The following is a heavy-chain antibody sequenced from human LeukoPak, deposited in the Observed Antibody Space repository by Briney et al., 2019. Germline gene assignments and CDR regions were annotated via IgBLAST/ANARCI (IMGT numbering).Heavy chain of an antibody. Sequence: SETLSLTCTVSGCSISSYYWSWIRQPPGKGLEWIGYIYYSGSTNYNPSLKSRVTISVDTSKNQFSLKLSSVTAADTAVYYCARVPVRYGSGSYYNPYYFDYWGQGTLVTVSS. CDR3: ARVPVRYGSGSYYNPYYFDY. D-gene: IGHD3-10*01. CDR2: IYYSGST. CDR1: GCSISSYY. J-gene: IGHJ4*02. V-gene: IGHV4-59*01.